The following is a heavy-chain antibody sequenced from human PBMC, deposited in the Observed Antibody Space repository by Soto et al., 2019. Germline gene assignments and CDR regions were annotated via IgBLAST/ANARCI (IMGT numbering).Heavy chain of an antibody. CDR1: GFTFTTYW. CDR2: IRQDGGAQ. J-gene: IGHJ4*02. CDR3: VRGGHGSGSYLGSY. Sequence: EVQLVESGGGWAQPGGSLRLSCVASGFTFTTYWMSWVRQAPGKGLEWVANIRQDGGAQYYVDSVKGRFTISRDNAKNSVYLQMDSLRAEETAVYYCVRGGHGSGSYLGSYWGQGILVTVSS. D-gene: IGHD3-10*01. V-gene: IGHV3-7*03.